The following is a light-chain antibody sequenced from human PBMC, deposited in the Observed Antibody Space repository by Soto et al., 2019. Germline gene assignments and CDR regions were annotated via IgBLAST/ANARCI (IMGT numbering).Light chain of an antibody. V-gene: IGLV1-40*01. J-gene: IGLJ2*01. CDR2: GNS. CDR1: SSNIGAGYD. CDR3: QSYDSSLSGRGVV. Sequence: QSVLTQPPSVSGAPGQRVTISCTGSSSNIGAGYDVHWYQQLPGTAPKLLIYGNSNRPSGVPDRFSDSKSGTSASLAITGLQAEDEADYYCQSYDSSLSGRGVVFGGGTKLTVL.